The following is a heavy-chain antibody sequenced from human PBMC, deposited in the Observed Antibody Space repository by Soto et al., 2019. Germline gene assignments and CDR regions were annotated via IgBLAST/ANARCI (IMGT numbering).Heavy chain of an antibody. CDR1: GFTFSGRW. J-gene: IGHJ4*02. D-gene: IGHD3-10*01. V-gene: IGHV3-74*01. CDR3: ARVIFGSGTANDY. CDR2: INGDGRGT. Sequence: EVQLVESGGGLVQPGGSLRLSCAASGFTFSGRWMHWVRQAPGKGLVWVSRINGDGRGTSYADFVKGRFTISRDDAKNTLFLQMNGLRAEDTAVYYCARVIFGSGTANDYWGQGTLVTVSS.